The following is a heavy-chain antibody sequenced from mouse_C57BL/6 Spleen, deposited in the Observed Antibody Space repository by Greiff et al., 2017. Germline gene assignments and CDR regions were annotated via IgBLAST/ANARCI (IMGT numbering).Heavy chain of an antibody. CDR3: ARGGTAQAHFDY. V-gene: IGHV1-80*01. D-gene: IGHD3-2*02. CDR1: GYAFSSYW. Sequence: VQRVESGAELVKPGASVKISCKASGYAFSSYWMNWVKQRPGKGLEWIGQIYPGDGDTNYNGKFKGKATLTADKSSSTAYMQLSSLTSEDSAVYFCARGGTAQAHFDYWGQGTTLTVSS. J-gene: IGHJ2*01. CDR2: IYPGDGDT.